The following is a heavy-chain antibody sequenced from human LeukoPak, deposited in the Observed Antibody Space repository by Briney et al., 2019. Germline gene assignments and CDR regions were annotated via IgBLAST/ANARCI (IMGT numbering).Heavy chain of an antibody. CDR1: GGSISSSSYY. CDR3: AIYVELGIKGYYFDY. Sequence: SETLSLTCTVSGGSISSSSYYWGWIRQPPGKGLEWIGSIYYSGSTYYNPSLKSRVTISVDTSKNQFSLKLSSVTAADTAVYYCAIYVELGIKGYYFDYWGQGTLVTVSS. CDR2: IYYSGST. J-gene: IGHJ4*02. V-gene: IGHV4-39*01. D-gene: IGHD7-27*01.